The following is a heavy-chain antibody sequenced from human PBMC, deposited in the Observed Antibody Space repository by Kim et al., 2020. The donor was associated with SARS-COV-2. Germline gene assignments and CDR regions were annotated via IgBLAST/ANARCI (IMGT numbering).Heavy chain of an antibody. CDR3: ARVSQRVDPYYYGMDV. Sequence: ASVKVSCKASGYIFTTYAMHWVRQAPGQRLEWMGWINAGNGNTKYSQKFQGRVTITRDTSASTAYMYLSSLRSEDTAVFYCARVSQRVDPYYYGMDVWGQGTTVTVSS. V-gene: IGHV1-3*01. J-gene: IGHJ6*02. CDR2: INAGNGNT. CDR1: GYIFTTYA. D-gene: IGHD6-6*01.